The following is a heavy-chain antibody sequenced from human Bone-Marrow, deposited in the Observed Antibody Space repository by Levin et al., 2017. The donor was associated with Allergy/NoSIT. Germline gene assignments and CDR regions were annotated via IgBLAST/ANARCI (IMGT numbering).Heavy chain of an antibody. CDR1: GFTFSSYA. V-gene: IGHV3-64D*06. Sequence: GESLKISCSASGFTFSSYAMHWVRQAPGKGLEYVSAISSNGGSTYYADSVKGRFTISRDNSKNTLYLQMSSLRAEDTAVYYCVKDLGGGGYYGSGSHVQHWGQGTLVTVSS. CDR2: ISSNGGST. J-gene: IGHJ1*01. CDR3: VKDLGGGGYYGSGSHVQH. D-gene: IGHD3-10*01.